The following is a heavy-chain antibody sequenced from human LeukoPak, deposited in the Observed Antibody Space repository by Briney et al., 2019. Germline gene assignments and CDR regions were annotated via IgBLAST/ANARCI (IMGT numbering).Heavy chain of an antibody. V-gene: IGHV1-8*01. CDR1: GYTFTSYD. Sequence: ASVKVSCKASGYTFTSYDINWVRQATGQGLEWMGWMNPNSGNTGYAQKFRGRVTMTRNTSISTAYMELSSLRSEDTAVYYCARETYYYDSSGYYELDYWGQGTLVTVSS. CDR2: MNPNSGNT. J-gene: IGHJ4*02. D-gene: IGHD3-22*01. CDR3: ARETYYYDSSGYYELDY.